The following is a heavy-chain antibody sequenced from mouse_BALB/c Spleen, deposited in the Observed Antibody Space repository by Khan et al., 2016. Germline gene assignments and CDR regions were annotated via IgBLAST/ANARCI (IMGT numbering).Heavy chain of an antibody. CDR1: GFTFSDYY. CDR3: AREGLRRGFAY. V-gene: IGHV5-4*02. CDR2: ISDGGSYT. J-gene: IGHJ3*01. D-gene: IGHD2-4*01. Sequence: EVELVESGGGLVMPGGSLKLSCAASGFTFSDYYMYWVRQTPEKRLEWVATISDGGSYTYYPDSVKGRFTISRDNAKNNLYLQMSSLKSEDTAMYYCAREGLRRGFAYWGQGTLVTVSA.